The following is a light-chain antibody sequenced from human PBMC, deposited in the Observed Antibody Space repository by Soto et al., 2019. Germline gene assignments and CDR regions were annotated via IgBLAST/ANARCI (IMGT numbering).Light chain of an antibody. CDR3: QQRNSYPST. J-gene: IGKJ5*01. V-gene: IGKV1-9*01. CDR2: AAS. Sequence: DIQLTQSPSFLSASVGDRVTITCRASQGLSSDLAWYQQKPGQAPKLLIYAASTLQSGVPSRFSGSGSGTEFTLTISSLQPEDFATYYCQQRNSYPSTFGQGTRLEIK. CDR1: QGLSSD.